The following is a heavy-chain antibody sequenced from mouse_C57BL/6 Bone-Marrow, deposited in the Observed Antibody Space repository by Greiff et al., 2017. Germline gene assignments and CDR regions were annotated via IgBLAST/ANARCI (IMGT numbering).Heavy chain of an antibody. J-gene: IGHJ4*01. V-gene: IGHV1-81*01. CDR3: ARPITTVVGYYYAMDY. CDR2: IYPRSGNT. Sequence: VQLQQSGAELARPGASVKLSCKASGYTFTSYGISWVKQRTGQGLEWIGEIYPRSGNTYYNEQFKGKATLTADKSSSTAYMELRSLTSEDSAVYFCARPITTVVGYYYAMDYWGQGTSVTVSS. CDR1: GYTFTSYG. D-gene: IGHD1-1*01.